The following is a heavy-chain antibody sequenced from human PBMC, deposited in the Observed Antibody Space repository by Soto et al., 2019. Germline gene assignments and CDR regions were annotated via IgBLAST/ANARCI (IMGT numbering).Heavy chain of an antibody. V-gene: IGHV3-23*01. Sequence: GGSLRLSCAASGITFSSYAMTWVRQAPGKGLEWVSSISGGGEFASYADSVKGRFTISRDNSKSTVYLQMDSLRAEDTALYYCAKDLVGIVYFDIIAYWGQGALVTVSS. D-gene: IGHD3-22*01. CDR3: AKDLVGIVYFDIIAY. CDR2: ISGGGEFA. J-gene: IGHJ4*02. CDR1: GITFSSYA.